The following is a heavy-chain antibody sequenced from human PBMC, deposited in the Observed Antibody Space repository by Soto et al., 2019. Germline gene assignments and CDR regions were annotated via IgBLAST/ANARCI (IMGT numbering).Heavy chain of an antibody. CDR3: ARGPCTQRFADYSLDF. J-gene: IGHJ4*02. Sequence: ASVRVAGRAAGFTCISCCMHYYRKAPGQNLQWLGWIDTNNGRTKYSQTFHCRVTISRDTSASTTYMELNRLKYEDTAVYSCARGPCTQRFADYSLDFCAPGTLVTVSS. D-gene: IGHD2-15*01. V-gene: IGHV1-3*04. CDR2: IDTNNGRT. CDR1: GFTCISCC.